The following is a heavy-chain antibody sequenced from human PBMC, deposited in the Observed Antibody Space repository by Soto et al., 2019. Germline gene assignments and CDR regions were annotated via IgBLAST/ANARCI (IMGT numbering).Heavy chain of an antibody. CDR2: INPYGSTT. J-gene: IGHJ4*02. D-gene: IGHD3-22*01. CDR3: ARGAGSAYYVDS. Sequence: EVQLVESGGGLVQPGGSLRLSCAASGFTFTSYWMHWVRQAPGKGLVWVSCINPYGSTTNYADSVKGQFTISRDNAKNTLYLQMNSLRAEDTAVYYCARGAGSAYYVDSWGQGTLVTVSS. V-gene: IGHV3-74*01. CDR1: GFTFTSYW.